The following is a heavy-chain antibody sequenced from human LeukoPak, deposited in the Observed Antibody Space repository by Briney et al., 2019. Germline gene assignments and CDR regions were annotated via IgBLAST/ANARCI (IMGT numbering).Heavy chain of an antibody. J-gene: IGHJ4*02. Sequence: PGGSLRLSCAPSGFTFSSYAMSWVRQAPGKGLEWVSVISNSAGSTFYADSVKGRFTISRDNSKNTLYLQMNSLRAEDTAVYYCAKRASGSGTSLYYFDYWGQGTLVTVSS. CDR1: GFTFSSYA. V-gene: IGHV3-23*01. D-gene: IGHD3-10*01. CDR2: ISNSAGST. CDR3: AKRASGSGTSLYYFDY.